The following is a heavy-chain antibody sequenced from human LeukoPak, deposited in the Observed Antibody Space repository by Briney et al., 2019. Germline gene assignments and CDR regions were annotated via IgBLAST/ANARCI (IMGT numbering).Heavy chain of an antibody. CDR2: ISSSSSYI. CDR3: AKGGRDTMVRGVIGYMDV. V-gene: IGHV3-21*04. Sequence: EPGGSLRLSCAASGFTFSSYSMNWVRQAPGKGLEWVSSISSSSSYIYYADSVKGRFTISRDNAKNSLYLQMNSLRAEDTAVYYCAKGGRDTMVRGVIGYMDVWGKGTTVTISS. J-gene: IGHJ6*03. D-gene: IGHD3-10*01. CDR1: GFTFSSYS.